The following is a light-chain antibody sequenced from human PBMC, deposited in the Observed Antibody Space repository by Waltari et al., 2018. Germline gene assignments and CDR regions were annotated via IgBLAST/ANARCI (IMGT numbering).Light chain of an antibody. V-gene: IGKV1-16*02. CDR1: QAIRTF. J-gene: IGKJ4*01. CDR2: AAS. CDR3: QQYSTFPPT. Sequence: DIQMTQSPSSLSPSVVYRVILTCRASQAIRTFLPWFHLKPGQAPKSLIYAASTLQTGVSSNFSGSGSGTDFTLTISSLQPGDCATYYCQQYSTFPPTFGGGTRVEI.